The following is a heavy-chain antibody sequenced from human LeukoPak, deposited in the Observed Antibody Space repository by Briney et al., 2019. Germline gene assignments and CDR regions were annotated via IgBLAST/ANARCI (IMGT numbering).Heavy chain of an antibody. CDR3: ARSKDILTGYCFDY. V-gene: IGHV4-59*01. J-gene: IGHJ4*02. CDR2: IYYSGST. D-gene: IGHD3-9*01. Sequence: PSETLSLTCTVSGYSISSYYWSWIRQPPGKGLGWIGYIYYSGSTYYNPSLKSRVTISLDTSKTQFSLKLSSVTAADTAVYYCARSKDILTGYCFDYWGQGTLVTVSS. CDR1: GYSISSYY.